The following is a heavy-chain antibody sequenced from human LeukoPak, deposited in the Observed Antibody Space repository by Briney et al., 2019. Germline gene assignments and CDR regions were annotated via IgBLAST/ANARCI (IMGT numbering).Heavy chain of an antibody. J-gene: IGHJ4*02. CDR1: GGSFSGYY. Sequence: SETLSLTCAVYGGSFSGYYCSWIRQPPGKGLEWIGEINHSGSTNYNPSLKSRVTISVDTSKNQFSLKLSSVTAADTAVYYCAASEGNYYDSSGYYSVPIDYWGQGTLVTVSS. V-gene: IGHV4-34*01. CDR2: INHSGST. D-gene: IGHD3-22*01. CDR3: AASEGNYYDSSGYYSVPIDY.